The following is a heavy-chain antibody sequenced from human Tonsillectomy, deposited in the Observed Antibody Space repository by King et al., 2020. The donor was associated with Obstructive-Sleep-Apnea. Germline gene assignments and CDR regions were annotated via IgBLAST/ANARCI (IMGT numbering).Heavy chain of an antibody. D-gene: IGHD4-23*01. Sequence: LQLQESGPGLVKPSETLSLTCSVSDYSISSDYYWGWIRQPPGKGLEWIGGIYHSGSTYCNPSLKSRVTMSVDTSTNQFSRKLSSVTAADTAVYYCAILRDYDGDWFFDLWGRGTLVTASS. CDR2: IYHSGST. CDR1: DYSISSDYY. J-gene: IGHJ2*01. V-gene: IGHV4-38-2*02. CDR3: AILRDYDGDWFFDL.